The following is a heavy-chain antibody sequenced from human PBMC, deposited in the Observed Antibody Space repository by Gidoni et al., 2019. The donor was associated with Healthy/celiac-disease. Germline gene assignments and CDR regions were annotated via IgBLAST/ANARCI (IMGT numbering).Heavy chain of an antibody. D-gene: IGHD2-8*01. CDR2: INHSGST. Sequence: QVQLQQWGAGLLKPSETLFLTCAVYGGSFSGYYWSWIRQPPGKGLEWIGEINHSGSTNYNPSLKSRVTISVDTSKNQFSLKLSSVTAADTAVYYCARARYCTNGVCYTNWFDPWGQGTLVTVSS. CDR3: ARARYCTNGVCYTNWFDP. CDR1: GGSFSGYY. V-gene: IGHV4-34*01. J-gene: IGHJ5*02.